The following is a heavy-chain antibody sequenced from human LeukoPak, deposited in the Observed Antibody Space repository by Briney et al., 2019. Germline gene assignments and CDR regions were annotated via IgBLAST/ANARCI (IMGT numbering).Heavy chain of an antibody. V-gene: IGHV3-48*02. J-gene: IGHJ6*02. D-gene: IGHD3-3*01. CDR3: ARVPYYDFWSGYYTDYYYGMDV. CDR1: GFTFSGHF. Sequence: GGSLRLSCSASGFTFSGHFMHWVRQAPGKGLEWVSYISSGSSTIYYADSVKGRFTISRDNAKNSLYLQMNSLRDEDTAVYYCARVPYYDFWSGYYTDYYYGMDVWGQGTTVTVSS. CDR2: ISSGSSTI.